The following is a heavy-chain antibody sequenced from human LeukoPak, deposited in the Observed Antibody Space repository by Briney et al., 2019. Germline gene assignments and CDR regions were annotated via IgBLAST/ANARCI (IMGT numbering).Heavy chain of an antibody. CDR2: VSGSGDAT. J-gene: IGHJ4*02. Sequence: GGSLRLSCAASGFNFNDYAMSWVRRAPGKGLQWVSTVSGSGDATYYADSVKGRLTISRDNSKNTLYLQMNSLRAEDTAVYYCANVAGRLGYWGQGTLVTVSS. D-gene: IGHD6-19*01. V-gene: IGHV3-23*01. CDR1: GFNFNDYA. CDR3: ANVAGRLGY.